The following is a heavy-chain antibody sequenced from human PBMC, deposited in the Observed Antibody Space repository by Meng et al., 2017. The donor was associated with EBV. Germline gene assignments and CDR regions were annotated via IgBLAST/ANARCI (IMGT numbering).Heavy chain of an antibody. Sequence: QVQVAQSGAEVKKPGDSVTVSCKASGYNFNRYGISWVRPAPGQGLEWMGWISAYNGNTNSAQKLQGRVTMTTDTSTSTAYMELRSLRSDDTAVYYCARGLDYFDYWGQGTLVTVSS. CDR3: ARGLDYFDY. CDR1: GYNFNRYG. J-gene: IGHJ4*02. V-gene: IGHV1-18*01. CDR2: ISAYNGNT.